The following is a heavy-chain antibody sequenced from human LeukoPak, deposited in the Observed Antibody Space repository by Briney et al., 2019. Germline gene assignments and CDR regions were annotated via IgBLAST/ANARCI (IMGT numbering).Heavy chain of an antibody. Sequence: ASVKVSCKASGYTFTGHYMHWVRQAPGQGLEWMGWINPNSGDTNFAQKFQGRVTMTRDTSISTVYMELSRLRSDDTAVYYCARAPEGYFDYWGQGTLVTVSS. J-gene: IGHJ4*02. CDR2: INPNSGDT. CDR1: GYTFTGHY. V-gene: IGHV1-2*02. CDR3: ARAPEGYFDY.